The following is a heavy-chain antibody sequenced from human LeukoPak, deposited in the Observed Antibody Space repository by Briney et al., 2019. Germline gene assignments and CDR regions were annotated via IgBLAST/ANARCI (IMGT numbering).Heavy chain of an antibody. V-gene: IGHV3-23*01. J-gene: IGHJ4*02. CDR2: ISGSGGST. D-gene: IGHD3-10*01. Sequence: PGGSLKPSWSPSGFTLTSNAMGWVRQPPGKGLGWVSAISGSGGSTYYADSVKGRFTISRDNSKNTLYLQMNSLRAEDTAVYYCAKAMVRGVIGYWGQGTLVTVSS. CDR1: GFTLTSNA. CDR3: AKAMVRGVIGY.